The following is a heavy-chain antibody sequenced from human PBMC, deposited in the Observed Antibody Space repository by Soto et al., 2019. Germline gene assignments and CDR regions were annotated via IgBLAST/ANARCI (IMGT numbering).Heavy chain of an antibody. Sequence: EVQLLESGGALVQPGGSLRLSCEASGFTYVKYAMSWVRQAPGKGLEWVSGISGDAGRTFYADSVKGRFTISRDNSENTVYLQMNSPRVEDTAVYYCVKDTVVVINGGDFDYWGQGTLVTVSS. D-gene: IGHD3-22*01. CDR2: ISGDAGRT. V-gene: IGHV3-23*01. CDR3: VKDTVVVINGGDFDY. J-gene: IGHJ4*02. CDR1: GFTYVKYA.